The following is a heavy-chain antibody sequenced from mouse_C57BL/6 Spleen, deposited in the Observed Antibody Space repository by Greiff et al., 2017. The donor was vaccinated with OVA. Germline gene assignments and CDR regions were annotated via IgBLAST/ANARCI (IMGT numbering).Heavy chain of an antibody. Sequence: QVQLQQPGAELVMPGASVKLSCKASGYTFTSYWMHWVKQRPGQGLEWIGEIDPSDSYTNYNQKFKGKSTLTVDKSSSTAYMQLSSLTSEDSAVXYCARYPYYYGSSPPWFAYWGQGTLVTVSA. CDR2: IDPSDSYT. CDR1: GYTFTSYW. V-gene: IGHV1-69*01. D-gene: IGHD1-1*01. J-gene: IGHJ3*01. CDR3: ARYPYYYGSSPPWFAY.